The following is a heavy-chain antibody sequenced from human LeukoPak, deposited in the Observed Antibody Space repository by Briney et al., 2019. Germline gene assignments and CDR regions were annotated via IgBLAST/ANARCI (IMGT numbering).Heavy chain of an antibody. Sequence: GESLKISCKGSGYKFTNYWIARVRQMPGQGLEWLGIIYPRDSDTRYSPSFQGQVSISVDTSIDTAYLQWSSVKASDTAMYSCARLLAVPYYINFWGQGTLVTVSS. CDR1: GYKFTNYW. CDR3: ARLLAVPYYINF. D-gene: IGHD6-19*01. J-gene: IGHJ4*02. CDR2: IYPRDSDT. V-gene: IGHV5-51*01.